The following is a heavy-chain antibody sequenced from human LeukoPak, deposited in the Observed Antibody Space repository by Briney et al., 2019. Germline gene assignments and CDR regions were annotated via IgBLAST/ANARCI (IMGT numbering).Heavy chain of an antibody. V-gene: IGHV4-30-2*01. Sequence: SQTLSLTCAVSGGSISSGGYSWSWIRQPPGKGLEWIGYIYHSGSTYYNPSLKSRVTISVDRSKNQFPLKLSSVTAADTAVYYCARAPGQLVEGWFDPWGQGTLVTVSS. J-gene: IGHJ5*02. CDR3: ARAPGQLVEGWFDP. D-gene: IGHD6-13*01. CDR1: GGSISSGGYS. CDR2: IYHSGST.